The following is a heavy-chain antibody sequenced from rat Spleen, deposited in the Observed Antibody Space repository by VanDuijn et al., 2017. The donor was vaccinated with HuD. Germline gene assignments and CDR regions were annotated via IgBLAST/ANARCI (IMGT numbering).Heavy chain of an antibody. J-gene: IGHJ2*01. CDR1: GFSLISNS. V-gene: IGHV2-1*01. CDR3: TRNRGYNYPFDY. CDR2: IWSGGNT. D-gene: IGHD1-4*01. Sequence: QVQLKESGPGLVQPSQTLSLICTVSGFSLISNSVHWVRQFPGKGLEWMAVIWSGGNTDYNSALKSRLSISRDTSKRQVFLKVKSLKTEDTGIYYCTRNRGYNYPFDYWGQGVMVTVSS.